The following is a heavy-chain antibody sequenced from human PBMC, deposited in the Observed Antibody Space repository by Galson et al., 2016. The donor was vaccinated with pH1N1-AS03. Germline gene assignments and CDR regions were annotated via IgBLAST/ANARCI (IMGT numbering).Heavy chain of an antibody. J-gene: IGHJ5*02. D-gene: IGHD4-11*01. Sequence: PALVKPTQTLTLTCTFSGFSLSTRGVAVGWIRQPPGKALEWLALIYWDDDKWYSPSLKSRLTITKDTSKNQVALTMTKMDPVDTATYYCAHSDDYSNYHWFDPWGQGTLVTVSS. CDR2: IYWDDDK. V-gene: IGHV2-5*02. CDR3: AHSDDYSNYHWFDP. CDR1: GFSLSTRGVA.